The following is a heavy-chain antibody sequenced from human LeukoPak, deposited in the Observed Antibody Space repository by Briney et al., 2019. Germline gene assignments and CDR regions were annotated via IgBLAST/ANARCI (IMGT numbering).Heavy chain of an antibody. CDR3: TKDLDVGGVVVTHFDY. V-gene: IGHV3-33*06. D-gene: IGHD2-21*02. J-gene: IGHJ4*02. CDR2: IWYDGSNK. Sequence: GGSLRLSCAASGFTFSSYGMHWVRQAPGKGLEWVAVIWYDGSNKYYADSVKGRFTISRDNSKNTLYLQMNSLRAEDTAVYYCTKDLDVGGVVVTHFDYWGQGTLVTVSS. CDR1: GFTFSSYG.